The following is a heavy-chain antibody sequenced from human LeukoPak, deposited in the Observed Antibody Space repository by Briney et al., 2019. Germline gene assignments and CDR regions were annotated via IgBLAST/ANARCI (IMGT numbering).Heavy chain of an antibody. J-gene: IGHJ3*02. CDR2: IYHSGST. CDR3: AASLDMTGNAFDI. CDR1: GGSISSSNW. Sequence: SETLSLTCAVSGGSISSSNWWSWVRQPPGKGLEWIGEIYHSGSTNYNPSLKSRVTISVDKSKNQFSLKLSSVTAADTAVYYCAASLDMTGNAFDIWGQGTMVTVSS. D-gene: IGHD3-9*01. V-gene: IGHV4-4*02.